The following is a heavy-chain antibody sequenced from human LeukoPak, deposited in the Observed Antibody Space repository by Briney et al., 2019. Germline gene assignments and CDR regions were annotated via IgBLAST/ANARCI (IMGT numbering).Heavy chain of an antibody. CDR3: AREGGAAAGNPIDY. J-gene: IGHJ4*02. CDR2: IYYSGST. CDR1: GRSISSGGYY. V-gene: IGHV4-31*03. D-gene: IGHD6-13*01. Sequence: PSQTLSLTCTLSGRSISSGGYYWSWIRQHPGKGLVWIGYIYYSGSTYYIPSLKSRVTISVDTSKNQFSLKLSSVTAADTAVYYCAREGGAAAGNPIDYWGQGTLVTVSS.